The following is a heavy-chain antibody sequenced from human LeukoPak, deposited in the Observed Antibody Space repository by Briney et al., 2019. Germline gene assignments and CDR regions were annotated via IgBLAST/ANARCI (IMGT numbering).Heavy chain of an antibody. J-gene: IGHJ4*02. Sequence: GASVKISCEASGYTFTSYYMLCVRETPGQGRECGGIINPNCCSTSYAQKFQGRVTMTRHTSTSTVYRERSSLRSEDTPVFYSARDMVRGVTGYYFAYWGQGPLVTVSS. V-gene: IGHV1-46*01. CDR3: ARDMVRGVTGYYFAY. D-gene: IGHD3-10*01. CDR2: INPNCCST. CDR1: GYTFTSYY.